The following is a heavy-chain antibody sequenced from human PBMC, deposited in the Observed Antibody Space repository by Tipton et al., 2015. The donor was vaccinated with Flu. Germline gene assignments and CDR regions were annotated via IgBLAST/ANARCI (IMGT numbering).Heavy chain of an antibody. CDR3: AKTARGCTSTICKPLYSYFDL. V-gene: IGHV3-23*01. J-gene: IGHJ2*01. CDR1: GFSFSFYA. D-gene: IGHD2-2*01. Sequence: SLRLSCEASGFSFSFYAMSWVRQAPGKGLEWVSAISDSGSGTYYADSVKGRVTISRDSSKNTLYLQMNSLRDEDTAVYYCAKTARGCTSTICKPLYSYFDLWGRGTLVTVSS. CDR2: ISDSGSGT.